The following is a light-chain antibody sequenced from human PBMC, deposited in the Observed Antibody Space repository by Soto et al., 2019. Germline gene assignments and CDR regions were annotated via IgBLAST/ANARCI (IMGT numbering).Light chain of an antibody. V-gene: IGLV3-21*04. J-gene: IGLJ1*01. CDR2: YDR. Sequence: SYELTQPPSVSVAPGQTASVSCGGDNIGSKGVHWYQQKPGQAPILVIYYDRDRPSGIPERFSGSNSGNTATLTISGVEAGDEADYYCQVWDTTSDHLYVFGPGTKLTV. CDR3: QVWDTTSDHLYV. CDR1: NIGSKG.